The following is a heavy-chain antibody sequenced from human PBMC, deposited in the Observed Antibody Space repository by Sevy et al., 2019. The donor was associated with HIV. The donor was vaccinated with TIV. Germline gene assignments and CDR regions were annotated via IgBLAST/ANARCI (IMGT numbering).Heavy chain of an antibody. CDR1: AGSISSDSYF. CDR3: ARERGSNILTLGPDF. Sequence: SETLSLTCAVSAGSISSDSYFWNWIRQPAGKGLEWIGRIPASRSTIYNPSLKSRVTMSADKSKSQFSLRLTSVTAADSAVYFCARERGSNILTLGPDFWGQGSLVTVSS. D-gene: IGHD3-9*01. J-gene: IGHJ4*02. CDR2: IPASRST. V-gene: IGHV4-61*02.